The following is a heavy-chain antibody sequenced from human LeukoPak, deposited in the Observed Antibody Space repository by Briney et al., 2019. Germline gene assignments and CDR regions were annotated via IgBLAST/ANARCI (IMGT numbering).Heavy chain of an antibody. D-gene: IGHD1-26*01. Sequence: SETLSLTCTVSGGSISSGGYYWSWIRQPPGKGLEWIGYIYYSGSTNYNPSLKSRVTISVDTSKNQFSLKLSSVTAADTAVYYCARESGSYSAFDYWAREPWSPSPQ. CDR2: IYYSGST. V-gene: IGHV4-61*08. J-gene: IGHJ4*02. CDR3: ARESGSYSAFDY. CDR1: GGSISSGGYY.